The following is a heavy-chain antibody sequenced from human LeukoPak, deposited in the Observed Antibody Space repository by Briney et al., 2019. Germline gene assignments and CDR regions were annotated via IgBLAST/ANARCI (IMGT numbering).Heavy chain of an antibody. CDR1: GFTFSSYW. J-gene: IGHJ4*02. CDR2: INHNGNVN. D-gene: IGHD1/OR15-1a*01. V-gene: IGHV3-7*03. CDR3: AKMRAERTSAAINY. Sequence: GGSLRLSCAASGFTFSSYWMNWARQAPGKGLEWVASINHNGNVNYYVDSVKGRFTISRDNAKNSLYLQMSNLRAEDTAVYYCAKMRAERTSAAINYWGQGTLVTVSS.